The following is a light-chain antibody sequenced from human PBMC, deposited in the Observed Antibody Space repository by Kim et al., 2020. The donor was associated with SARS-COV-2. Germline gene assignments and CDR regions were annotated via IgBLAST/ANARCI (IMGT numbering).Light chain of an antibody. Sequence: PGNTARITWGGNNIGSKSVHWYQQKPGQAPVLVIYYDSDRPSGIPERFSGSNSGNTATLTISRVEAGDEADYYCQVWDSSSDNWVFGGGTQLTVL. J-gene: IGLJ3*02. CDR3: QVWDSSSDNWV. V-gene: IGLV3-21*04. CDR1: NIGSKS. CDR2: YDS.